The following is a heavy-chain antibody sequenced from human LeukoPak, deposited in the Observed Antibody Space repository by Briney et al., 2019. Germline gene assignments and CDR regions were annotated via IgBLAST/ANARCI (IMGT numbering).Heavy chain of an antibody. CDR2: ITSSSNYI. Sequence: GGSLRLSCAASGFTFSSFSMNWVRQAPGKGLEWVSSITSSSNYIYYASSVRGRFTISRDNAKNSLYLQMNSLRAEDTAVYYCARDLRLWGQGTQVTVSS. CDR1: GFTFSSFS. V-gene: IGHV3-21*01. CDR3: ARDLRL. J-gene: IGHJ4*02.